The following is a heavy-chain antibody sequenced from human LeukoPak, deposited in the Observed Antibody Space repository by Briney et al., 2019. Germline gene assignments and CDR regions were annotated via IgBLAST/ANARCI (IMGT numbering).Heavy chain of an antibody. Sequence: SETLSLTCTVSGGSISSYYWSWIRQPPGKGLGWIGYIYYSGSTNYNPSLKSRVTISVDTSKNQFSLKLSSVTAADTAVYYCASSYDSSGCDYWGQGTLVTVSS. CDR2: IYYSGST. CDR1: GGSISSYY. D-gene: IGHD3-22*01. CDR3: ASSYDSSGCDY. J-gene: IGHJ4*02. V-gene: IGHV4-59*01.